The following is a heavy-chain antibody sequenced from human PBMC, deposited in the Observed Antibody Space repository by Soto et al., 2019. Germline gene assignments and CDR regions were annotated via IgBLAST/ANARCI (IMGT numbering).Heavy chain of an antibody. CDR1: GGTFSSYA. V-gene: IGHV1-69*01. CDR3: ARHRKDGDYDDYYDGMDV. CDR2: IIPIFGTA. D-gene: IGHD4-17*01. Sequence: QVQLVQSGAEVKKPGSSVKVSCKASGGTFSSYAISWVRQAPGQGLEWMGGIIPIFGTANYAQKFQGRVTITADESTSTAYMELSRLRSEDTAVYYCARHRKDGDYDDYYDGMDVWGQGTTVTVSS. J-gene: IGHJ6*02.